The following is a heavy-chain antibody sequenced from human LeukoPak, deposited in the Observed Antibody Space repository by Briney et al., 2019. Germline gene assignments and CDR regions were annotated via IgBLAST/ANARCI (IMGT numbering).Heavy chain of an antibody. J-gene: IGHJ6*03. CDR1: GFTFSSSG. CDR2: IRYDGSNT. D-gene: IGHD6-19*01. V-gene: IGHV3-30*02. CDR3: AKGNIAVAVKYYYYYYMDV. Sequence: GGSLRLSCAASGFTFSSSGIHWVRQAPDKGLGWVAFIRYDGSNTYYADSVEGRFTISRDHSKNQLYLQTNCLRAADTAVYYCAKGNIAVAVKYYYYYYMDVWGKGTTVTISS.